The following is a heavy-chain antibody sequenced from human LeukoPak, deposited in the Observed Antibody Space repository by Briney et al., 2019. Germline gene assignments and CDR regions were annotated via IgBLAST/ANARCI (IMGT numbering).Heavy chain of an antibody. V-gene: IGHV4-4*07. CDR3: ARDFADDFWTMYNWFDP. Sequence: SXXLSLTCTVSGGAISSYYWSWIRQPAGKGLEWIGRIYSSGSTNYNPSLKSRVTMSVDTSKNQFSLKLSSVTAADTAVYYCARDFADDFWTMYNWFDPWGQGTLVTVSS. CDR1: GGAISSYY. D-gene: IGHD3-3*01. CDR2: IYSSGST. J-gene: IGHJ5*02.